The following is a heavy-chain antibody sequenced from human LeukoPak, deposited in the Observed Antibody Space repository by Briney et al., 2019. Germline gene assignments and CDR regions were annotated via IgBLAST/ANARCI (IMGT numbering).Heavy chain of an antibody. CDR2: IYYSGST. Sequence: SETLSLTCTVSGGSISSSSYYWGWIRQPPGKGLEWIGSIYYSGSTYYNPSLKSRVTISVDTSKNQFSPKLSSVTAADTAVYYCARHARATYYYYGMDVWGQGTTVTVS. J-gene: IGHJ6*02. V-gene: IGHV4-39*01. CDR1: GGSISSSSYY. CDR3: ARHARATYYYYGMDV.